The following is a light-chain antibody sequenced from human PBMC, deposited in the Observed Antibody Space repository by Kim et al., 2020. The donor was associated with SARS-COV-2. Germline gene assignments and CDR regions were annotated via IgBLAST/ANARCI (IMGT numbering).Light chain of an antibody. J-gene: IGLJ3*02. CDR1: NIGTKS. CDR3: QVWDTSGDHPV. Sequence: SYELTQPPSVSVAPGKTAKITCGGNNIGTKSVHWYQQKPGQAPILVIYYDSDRPSGIPERFSASNSGNTATLTISRVEAGDEADFYCQVWDTSGDHPVFG. CDR2: YDS. V-gene: IGLV3-21*04.